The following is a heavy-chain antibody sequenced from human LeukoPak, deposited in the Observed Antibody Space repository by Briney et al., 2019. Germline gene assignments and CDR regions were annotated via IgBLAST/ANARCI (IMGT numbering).Heavy chain of an antibody. CDR2: ISSSGSTI. J-gene: IGHJ6*04. CDR1: GFTFSSYE. CDR3: AELGITMIGGV. V-gene: IGHV3-48*03. D-gene: IGHD3-10*02. Sequence: GGSLRLSCAASGFTFSSYEMNWVRQAPGKGLELVSYISSSGSTIYYADSVKGRFTITRDNAKNSLYLQMNSLRAEDTAVYYCAELGITMIGGVWGKGTTVTISS.